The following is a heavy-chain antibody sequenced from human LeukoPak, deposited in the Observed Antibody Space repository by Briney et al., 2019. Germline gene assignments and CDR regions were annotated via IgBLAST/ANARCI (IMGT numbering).Heavy chain of an antibody. V-gene: IGHV1-8*03. CDR2: MNPNSGNT. D-gene: IGHD5-24*01. J-gene: IGHJ4*02. CDR3: ARSLPPYKENDY. CDR1: GYTFTSYD. Sequence: ASVKVSCKASGYTFTSYDINWVRQATGQGLEWMGWMNPNSGNTGYAQKFQGRVTITRNTSISTAYMELSSLRSEDTAVYYCARSLPPYKENDYWGQGTLVTVSS.